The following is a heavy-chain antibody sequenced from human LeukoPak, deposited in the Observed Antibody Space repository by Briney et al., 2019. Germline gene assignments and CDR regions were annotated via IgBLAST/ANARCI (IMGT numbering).Heavy chain of an antibody. Sequence: GGSLRLSCAASGLIFSTYSMNWVRQAPGKGLEWVSSISSSTGNIHYGDSVKGRFTMSRDNGKNSVYLQMNSLRAEDTALYYCATDSKFGELTGYWGQGALVTVSS. CDR3: ATDSKFGELTGY. D-gene: IGHD3-10*01. V-gene: IGHV3-21*06. CDR1: GLIFSTYS. J-gene: IGHJ4*02. CDR2: ISSSTGNI.